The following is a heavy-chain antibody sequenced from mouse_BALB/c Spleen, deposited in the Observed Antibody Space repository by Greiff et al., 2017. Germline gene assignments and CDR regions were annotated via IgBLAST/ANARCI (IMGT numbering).Heavy chain of an antibody. CDR3: ARDMYYGSSYDYAMDY. J-gene: IGHJ4*01. CDR2: IRNKANGYTT. CDR1: GFTFTDYY. Sequence: EVQGVESGGGLVQPGGSLRLSCATSGFTFTDYYMSWVRQPPGKALEWLGFIRNKANGYTTEYSASVKGRFTISRDNSQSILYLQMNTLRAEDSATYYCARDMYYGSSYDYAMDYWGQGTSVTVSS. V-gene: IGHV7-3*02. D-gene: IGHD1-1*01.